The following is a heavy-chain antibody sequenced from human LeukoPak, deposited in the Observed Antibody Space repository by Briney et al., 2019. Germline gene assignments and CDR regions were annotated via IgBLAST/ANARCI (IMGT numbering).Heavy chain of an antibody. V-gene: IGHV3-74*01. J-gene: IGHJ4*02. CDR1: GFTFSSYW. CDR2: INTDGSST. CDR3: ARSPPLEWLLLYFDY. D-gene: IGHD3-3*01. Sequence: GGSLRLSCAAFGFTFSSYWMHWVRQAPGKGLVWVSRINTDGSSTSYADSVKGRFTISRDNAKNTLYLQMNSLRAEDTAVYYCARSPPLEWLLLYFDYWGQGTLVTVSS.